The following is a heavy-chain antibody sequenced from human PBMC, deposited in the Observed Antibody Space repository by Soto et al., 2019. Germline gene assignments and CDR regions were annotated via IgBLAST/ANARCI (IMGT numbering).Heavy chain of an antibody. Sequence: QVQLVQSGAEVKKPGSSVKVSCKASGGTFCSYAISWVRQAHGQGLEWMGGIIPIFGTANYAQKFQGRVTITADESTSTAYMELSSLRSEDTAVYYCATRVVITRNWFDPWGQGTLVTVSS. D-gene: IGHD3-22*01. CDR3: ATRVVITRNWFDP. CDR1: GGTFCSYA. V-gene: IGHV1-69*01. J-gene: IGHJ5*02. CDR2: IIPIFGTA.